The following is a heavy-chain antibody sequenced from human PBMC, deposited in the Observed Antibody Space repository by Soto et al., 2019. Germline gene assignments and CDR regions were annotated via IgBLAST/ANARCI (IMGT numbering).Heavy chain of an antibody. J-gene: IGHJ5*02. Sequence: QVQLVQSGAEVKKPGASVKVSCKASGYTFTTYYIHWVRQAPGQGLEWMGIINPTSGSAGYAQKFQVSVTMTRDTLTSTFYMELSSLRSEDTAVYYCARDLPAYYYDRSYNWFDPWGQGTLVTVSS. D-gene: IGHD3-22*01. V-gene: IGHV1-46*01. CDR2: INPTSGSA. CDR3: ARDLPAYYYDRSYNWFDP. CDR1: GYTFTTYY.